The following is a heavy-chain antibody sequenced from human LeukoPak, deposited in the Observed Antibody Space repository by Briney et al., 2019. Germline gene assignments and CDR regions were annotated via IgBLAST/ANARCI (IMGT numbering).Heavy chain of an antibody. CDR3: ARGLGYDILTGYYFDY. V-gene: IGHV4-59*01. CDR1: GGSISSYY. CDR2: IYYSGST. D-gene: IGHD3-9*01. J-gene: IGHJ4*02. Sequence: SETLSLTCTVSGGSISSYYWSWIRQPPGKGLEWIGYIYYSGSTNYNPSFKSRVTISVDTSKNQFSLKLSSVTAADTAVYYCARGLGYDILTGYYFDYWGQGTLVTVSS.